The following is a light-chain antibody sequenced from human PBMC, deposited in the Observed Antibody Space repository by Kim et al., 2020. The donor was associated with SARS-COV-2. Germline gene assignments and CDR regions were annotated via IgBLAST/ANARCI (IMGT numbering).Light chain of an antibody. CDR3: QQRSNWPPALT. J-gene: IGKJ4*01. V-gene: IGKV3-11*01. Sequence: PGERATLSCRASQSVSTYLAWYQQKPGQAPRLLIYDASNRATGIPDRFSGSGSGTDFTLTISSLESEDFAVYYCQQRSNWPPALTFGGGTRVDIK. CDR1: QSVSTY. CDR2: DAS.